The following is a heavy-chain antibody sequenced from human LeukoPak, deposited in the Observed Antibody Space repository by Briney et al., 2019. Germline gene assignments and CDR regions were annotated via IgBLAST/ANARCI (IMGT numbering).Heavy chain of an antibody. D-gene: IGHD3-10*01. J-gene: IGHJ4*02. CDR1: GYTFTSYY. CDR2: INPSGGST. Sequence: ASVKVSCKASGYTFTSYYMHWVRQAPGQGLEWMGIINPSGGSTSYAQKFQGRVTMTRDTSTSTVYMELSSLRSEDTAVYYCARDTQPVYYGSGNLDYWGQGTLVTVSS. V-gene: IGHV1-46*01. CDR3: ARDTQPVYYGSGNLDY.